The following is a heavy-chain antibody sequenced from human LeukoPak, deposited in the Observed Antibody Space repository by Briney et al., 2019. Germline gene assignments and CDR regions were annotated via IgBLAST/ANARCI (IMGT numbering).Heavy chain of an antibody. CDR1: GGSLSGYY. Sequence: SETLSLTCGVNGGSLSGYYWIWIRQTPTQELEWIGEINHSGSTNYNPSLKSRVTISVDTSKNQLYLSLTSLTAADTAVYYCARRRWSSSSVIGYWGRGTRVTVSP. D-gene: IGHD6-6*01. CDR3: ARRRWSSSSVIGY. CDR2: INHSGST. V-gene: IGHV4-34*01. J-gene: IGHJ4*02.